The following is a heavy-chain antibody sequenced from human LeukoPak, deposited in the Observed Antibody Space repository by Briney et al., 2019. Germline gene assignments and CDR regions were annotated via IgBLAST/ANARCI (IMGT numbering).Heavy chain of an antibody. Sequence: GRSLRLSCAASGFTFDDYAMPWVREAPGKGLEWVSGISWNSGSIGYADSVKGRFTISRDNAKNSLYLQMNSLRAEDTALYYCAKDSWFDPWGQGTLVTVSS. V-gene: IGHV3-9*01. CDR3: AKDSWFDP. CDR1: GFTFDDYA. CDR2: ISWNSGSI. J-gene: IGHJ5*02.